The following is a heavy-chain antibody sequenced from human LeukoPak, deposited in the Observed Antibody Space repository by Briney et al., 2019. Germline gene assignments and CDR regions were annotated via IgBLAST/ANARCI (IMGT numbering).Heavy chain of an antibody. CDR2: IKQDGTEK. J-gene: IGHJ4*02. V-gene: IGHV3-7*01. D-gene: IGHD5-18*01. CDR1: GFSFTTYW. Sequence: GGSLRLSCGASGFSFTTYWMGWVRQAPGKGLEWVANIKQDGTEKYYVDSVKGRFTISRDNAKNSLYLQMNSLRAEDTAVYYCAREVGYSYGSFDYWGQGTLVTVSS. CDR3: AREVGYSYGSFDY.